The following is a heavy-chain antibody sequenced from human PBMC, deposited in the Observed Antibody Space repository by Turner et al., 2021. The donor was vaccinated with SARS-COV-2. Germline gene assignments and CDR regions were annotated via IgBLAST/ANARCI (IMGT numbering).Heavy chain of an antibody. Sequence: QVQLQESGPGLVKPSATLSLTCTVSGGSISSKSWSWVRQSPGKGLEWIGYFYKIGTIDYNPTLRSRVTISVDTSKNQLSLKLSSVTAADTAVYYCARHQGSASGYDHGMNVWGQGTAVIVSS. J-gene: IGHJ6*02. CDR2: FYKIGTI. CDR3: ARHQGSASGYDHGMNV. D-gene: IGHD1-26*01. V-gene: IGHV4-59*08. CDR1: GGSISSKS.